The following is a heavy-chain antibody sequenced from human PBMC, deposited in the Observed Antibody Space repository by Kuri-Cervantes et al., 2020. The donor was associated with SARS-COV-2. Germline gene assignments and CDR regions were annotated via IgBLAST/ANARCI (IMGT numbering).Heavy chain of an antibody. Sequence: GSLRLSCAVYGGSFSGYYWSWIRQPPGKGLEWIGYIYYSGSTNYNPSLKSRVTISVDTSKNQFSLKLSSVTAADTAVYYCARGASYSNYEFFDYWGQGTLVTVSS. CDR2: IYYSGST. J-gene: IGHJ4*02. D-gene: IGHD4-11*01. CDR3: ARGASYSNYEFFDY. V-gene: IGHV4-59*01. CDR1: GGSFSGYY.